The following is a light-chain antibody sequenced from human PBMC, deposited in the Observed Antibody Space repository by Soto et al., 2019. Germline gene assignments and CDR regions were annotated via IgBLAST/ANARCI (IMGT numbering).Light chain of an antibody. Sequence: GDRVTITCRASQGIGNSLAWFQQKPGKAPNLLIYAASTSQSGVPSRFRGSGSGTDFILTITSLQPEDVATYYCQKYNSAHTWTFGQGTKVDNK. J-gene: IGKJ1*01. CDR1: QGIGNS. CDR3: QKYNSAHTWT. CDR2: AAS. V-gene: IGKV1-27*01.